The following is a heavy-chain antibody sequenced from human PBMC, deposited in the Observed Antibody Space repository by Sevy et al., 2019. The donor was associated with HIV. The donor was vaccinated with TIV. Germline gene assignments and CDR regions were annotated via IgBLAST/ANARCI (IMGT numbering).Heavy chain of an antibody. CDR2: IYYSGST. CDR3: ARRGSSSWYHYYGMDV. J-gene: IGHJ6*02. Sequence: SETLSLTCTVSGGSISSSSYYWGWIRQPPGKGLEWIGSIYYSGSTYYNPSLKSRVTISVDTSKNQFSLKLSYMTAADTAVYYWARRGSSSWYHYYGMDVWGQGTTVTVSS. CDR1: GGSISSSSYY. D-gene: IGHD6-13*01. V-gene: IGHV4-39*01.